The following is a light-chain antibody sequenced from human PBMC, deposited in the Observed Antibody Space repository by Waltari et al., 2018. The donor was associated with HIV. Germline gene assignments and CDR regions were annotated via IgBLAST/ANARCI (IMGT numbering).Light chain of an antibody. CDR2: GAS. CDR3: QQYDNWPPTWT. CDR1: QSVTSN. J-gene: IGKJ1*01. Sequence: EIVMTQSPATLSVSPGERATLSCRASQSVTSNLAWYQQRPGQAPRLLISGASTRATDIPARFSGSGSGTEFTLTISSLQSEDFAVYYCQQYDNWPPTWTFGQGTRVEIK. V-gene: IGKV3-15*01.